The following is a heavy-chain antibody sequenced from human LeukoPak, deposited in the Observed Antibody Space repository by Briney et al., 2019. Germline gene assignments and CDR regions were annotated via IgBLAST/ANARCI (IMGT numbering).Heavy chain of an antibody. D-gene: IGHD3-3*01. CDR2: IYSGGST. J-gene: IGHJ6*02. V-gene: IGHV3-66*04. Sequence: GGSLRLSCADSGVTVSSNYMSWVRQAPGKGLEWVSVIYSGGSTYYADSVKGRFTISRDNSKNTLYLQMNSLRAEDTAVYYCARHFGVVTKGVYYYYYGMDVWGQGTTVTVSS. CDR3: ARHFGVVTKGVYYYYYGMDV. CDR1: GVTVSSNY.